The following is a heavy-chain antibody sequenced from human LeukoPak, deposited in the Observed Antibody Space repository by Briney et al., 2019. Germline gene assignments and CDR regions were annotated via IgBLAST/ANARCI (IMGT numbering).Heavy chain of an antibody. Sequence: PGGSLRLSCVASGFTFSSYGMHWVRQAPGKGLEWVAVISFDGSNEYYADSVKGRFTISRDDFKNTLFLQMNRLRAEDTAVYYCARRQAYGSGLGFDHWGQGTLVTVSS. CDR1: GFTFSSYG. CDR3: ARRQAYGSGLGFDH. D-gene: IGHD3-10*01. V-gene: IGHV3-30*03. J-gene: IGHJ4*02. CDR2: ISFDGSNE.